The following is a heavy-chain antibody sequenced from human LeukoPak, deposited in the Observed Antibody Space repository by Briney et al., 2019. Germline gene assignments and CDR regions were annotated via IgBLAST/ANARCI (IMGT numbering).Heavy chain of an antibody. J-gene: IGHJ4*02. CDR2: IKSKTDGGTT. V-gene: IGHV3-15*01. D-gene: IGHD3-10*01. CDR3: TTDARWGCSNTGSDY. CDR1: GFTFSNAW. Sequence: GGSLRLSCAASGFTFSNAWMSWVRQAPGKGLEWVGRIKSKTDGGTTDYAAPVKGRFTISRDDSKNTLYLQMNSLKTEGTAVYYCTTDARWGCSNTGSDYWGQGTLVTVSS.